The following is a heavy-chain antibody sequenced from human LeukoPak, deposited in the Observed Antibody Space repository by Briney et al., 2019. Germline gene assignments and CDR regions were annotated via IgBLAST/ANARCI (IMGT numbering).Heavy chain of an antibody. Sequence: GGSLRLSCAASGFTFNNYAMNWVRQAPGKGLEWVSAISGSGGSTYYADSVKGRFTISRDNSKNTLYLQMNSLRAEDTAVYYCAKASRGIQLWFEVYFDYWGQGTLVTVSS. CDR1: GFTFNNYA. J-gene: IGHJ4*02. D-gene: IGHD5-18*01. CDR3: AKASRGIQLWFEVYFDY. CDR2: ISGSGGST. V-gene: IGHV3-23*01.